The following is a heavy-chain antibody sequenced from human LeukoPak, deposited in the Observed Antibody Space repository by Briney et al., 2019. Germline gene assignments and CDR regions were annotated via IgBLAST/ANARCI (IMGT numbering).Heavy chain of an antibody. CDR1: GYTFTSYY. J-gene: IGHJ3*02. Sequence: ASVKVSCKASGYTFTSYYMHWVRQAPGQGLEWMGIINPSGGSTSYAQKFQGRVTMTRDTSTSTVYMELSSLRSEDTAVYYCAREGKAAYCGGDCYSLRAHDGFDIWGQGTMVTVSS. CDR3: AREGKAAYCGGDCYSLRAHDGFDI. D-gene: IGHD2-21*02. CDR2: INPSGGST. V-gene: IGHV1-46*01.